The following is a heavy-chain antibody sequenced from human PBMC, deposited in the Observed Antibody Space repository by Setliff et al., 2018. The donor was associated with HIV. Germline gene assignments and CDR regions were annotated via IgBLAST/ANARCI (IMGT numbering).Heavy chain of an antibody. Sequence: GVLKISCAASGFTFKNYWMHWVRQLPGKGLVWVSRINTDGSSSDYADSVKGRFTISRDNAKDTLYLQMNSLRADDTALYYCARVWFGNIEALPHWGQGTLVTVSS. J-gene: IGHJ4*02. CDR1: GFTFKNYW. V-gene: IGHV3-74*01. D-gene: IGHD3-10*01. CDR3: ARVWFGNIEALPH. CDR2: INTDGSSS.